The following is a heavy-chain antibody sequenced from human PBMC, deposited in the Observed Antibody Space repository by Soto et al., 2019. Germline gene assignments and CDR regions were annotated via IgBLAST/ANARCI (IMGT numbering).Heavy chain of an antibody. D-gene: IGHD3-9*01. V-gene: IGHV3-21*01. CDR1: GFTFSSYS. CDR3: ARAGYYDILTGYYAFDY. Sequence: EVQLVESGGGLVKPGGSLRLSCAASGFTFSSYSMNWVRQAPGKGLEWVSSISSSSSYIYYADSVKGRFTISRDNAKNSLDLQMNSLRAEDTAVYYCARAGYYDILTGYYAFDYWGQGTLVTVSS. J-gene: IGHJ4*02. CDR2: ISSSSSYI.